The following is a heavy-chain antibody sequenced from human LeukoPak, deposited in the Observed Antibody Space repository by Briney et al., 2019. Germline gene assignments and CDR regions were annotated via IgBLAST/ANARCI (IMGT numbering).Heavy chain of an antibody. CDR1: GGSISSGSYY. CDR2: IYYSGST. CDR3: ASPRVGAHYFDY. D-gene: IGHD1-26*01. Sequence: KTSETLSLTCTVSGGSISSGSYYWGWIRQPPGKGLEWIGNIYYSGSTYYNPSLKSRVTISVDTSKNQFSLKLSSVTAPDTAIYYCASPRVGAHYFDYWGQGTLVTVSS. V-gene: IGHV4-39*01. J-gene: IGHJ4*02.